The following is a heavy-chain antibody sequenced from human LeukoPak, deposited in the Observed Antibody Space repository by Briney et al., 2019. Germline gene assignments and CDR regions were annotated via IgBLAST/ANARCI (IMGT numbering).Heavy chain of an antibody. Sequence: GGSLRLSCAASGFTFSSYAMSWVRQAPGKGLEWVSAVSSSSSYIYYADSVRGRFTISRDNAKNSLYLQMNSLRAEDTAVYYCARVLGYYYYMDVWGKGTTVTVSS. J-gene: IGHJ6*03. CDR3: ARVLGYYYYMDV. D-gene: IGHD3-16*01. CDR1: GFTFSSYA. V-gene: IGHV3-21*01. CDR2: VSSSSSYI.